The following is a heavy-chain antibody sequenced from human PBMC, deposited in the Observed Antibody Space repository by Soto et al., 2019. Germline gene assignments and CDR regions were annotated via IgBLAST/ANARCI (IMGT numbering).Heavy chain of an antibody. CDR3: ARSLGQVREWLFLSDSYYGMDV. Sequence: QVQLVQSGAEVKKPGASVKVSCKASGYTFTGYYMHWVRQAPGQGLEWMGWINPNSGGTNYAQKFQGWVTMTRDTSISTAYMELSRLRSDDTAVYYCARSLGQVREWLFLSDSYYGMDVWGQGTTVTVSS. CDR1: GYTFTGYY. J-gene: IGHJ6*02. D-gene: IGHD3-3*01. CDR2: INPNSGGT. V-gene: IGHV1-2*04.